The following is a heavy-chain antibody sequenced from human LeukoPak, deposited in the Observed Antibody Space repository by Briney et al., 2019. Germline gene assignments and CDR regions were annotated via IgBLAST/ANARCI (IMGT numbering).Heavy chain of an antibody. V-gene: IGHV3-30-3*01. D-gene: IGHD7-27*01. Sequence: GRSLRLSCAASGFTFSTYAMHWVRQALGKGLEWVAVISYDGSKKYYADSVKGRFTTSRDNSKNTLYLQMNSLRAEDTAVYYCARELLGAFDYWGQGTLVTVSS. CDR2: ISYDGSKK. J-gene: IGHJ4*02. CDR3: ARELLGAFDY. CDR1: GFTFSTYA.